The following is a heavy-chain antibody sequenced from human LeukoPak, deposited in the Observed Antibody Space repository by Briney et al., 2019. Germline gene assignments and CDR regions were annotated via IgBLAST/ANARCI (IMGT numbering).Heavy chain of an antibody. J-gene: IGHJ4*02. D-gene: IGHD3-22*01. Sequence: GGSLRLSCAASGFTFSHYAIHWVRQAPGKGLEWVAVISYDGSNKYYADSVKGRFTISRDNSKNTLYLQMNSLRAEDTAVYYCARETHYYDSSGYYRTSYFDYWGQGTLVTVSS. CDR3: ARETHYYDSSGYYRTSYFDY. CDR1: GFTFSHYA. V-gene: IGHV3-30-3*01. CDR2: ISYDGSNK.